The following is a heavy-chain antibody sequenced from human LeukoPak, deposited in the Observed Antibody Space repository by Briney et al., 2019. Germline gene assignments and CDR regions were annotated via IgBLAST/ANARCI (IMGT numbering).Heavy chain of an antibody. V-gene: IGHV3-23*01. J-gene: IGHJ4*02. Sequence: PGGSLRLSCAASGFTFSSYAMSWVRQAPGKGLEWVSAISGSRTYYADSVKGRFTISRDNSKNTLYLQMNGLRAEDTAVYYCAKDPLRHYGSRSYFDYWGQGTLVTVSS. CDR1: GFTFSSYA. CDR2: ISGSRT. CDR3: AKDPLRHYGSRSYFDY. D-gene: IGHD3-10*01.